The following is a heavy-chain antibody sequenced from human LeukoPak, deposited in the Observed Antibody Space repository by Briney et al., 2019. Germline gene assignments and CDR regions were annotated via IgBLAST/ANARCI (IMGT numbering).Heavy chain of an antibody. CDR2: IIPILGIA. D-gene: IGHD6-13*01. Sequence: GASVKVSCKASGGTFSSYAISWVRQAPGQGLEWMGRIIPILGIANYAQKFQGRVTITADKSTSTAYMELSSLRSEDTAVYYCARAPQQQLVSAIDYWGQGTLVTVSS. CDR1: GGTFSSYA. J-gene: IGHJ4*02. V-gene: IGHV1-69*04. CDR3: ARAPQQQLVSAIDY.